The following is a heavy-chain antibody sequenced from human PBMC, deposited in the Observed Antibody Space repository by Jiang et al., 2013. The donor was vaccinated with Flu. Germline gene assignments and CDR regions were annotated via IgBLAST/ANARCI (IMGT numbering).Heavy chain of an antibody. D-gene: IGHD1-26*01. J-gene: IGHJ6*02. CDR2: IYPGDSDT. CDR3: ARCAVGGRVCGGDMDV. V-gene: IGHV5-51*01. CDR1: GYSFSSYW. Sequence: GAEVKKPGESLRISCQGSGYSFSSYWLGWARQMPGKGLEWMGIIYPGDSDTRYSPPFQGQVTISADKSISTAYLQWSSLKASDTAIYYCARCAVGGRVCGGDMDVWGQGTTVTASS.